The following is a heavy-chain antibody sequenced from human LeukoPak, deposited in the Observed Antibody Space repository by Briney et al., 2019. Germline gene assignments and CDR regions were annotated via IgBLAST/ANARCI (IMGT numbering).Heavy chain of an antibody. J-gene: IGHJ4*02. D-gene: IGHD4-11*01. CDR1: GYTLTELS. V-gene: IGHV1-24*01. Sequence: ASVKVSCKVSGYTLTELSMHWVRQAPGKGLEWMGGFDPEDGETIYAQKFQGRVTMTEDTSTDTAYIELSSLRSENTAVYYCTTGAPTVTAYEFDYWGQGTLVTVSS. CDR2: FDPEDGET. CDR3: TTGAPTVTAYEFDY.